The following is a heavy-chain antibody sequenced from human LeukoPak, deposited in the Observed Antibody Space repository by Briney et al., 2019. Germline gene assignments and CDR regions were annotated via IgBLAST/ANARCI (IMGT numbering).Heavy chain of an antibody. J-gene: IGHJ4*02. CDR1: GFSFSSYA. V-gene: IGHV3-23*01. CDR2: ISGSGNNP. CDR3: ANDSSMGLDY. Sequence: GGSLRLSCAASGFSFSSYAMSCVRQAPGKGPELEWVSAISGSGNNPDYADSVKGRLTISRENPKNTLYLQINSLSAEDTAVYYCANDSSMGLDYWGQGTMVSVSS. D-gene: IGHD3-10*01.